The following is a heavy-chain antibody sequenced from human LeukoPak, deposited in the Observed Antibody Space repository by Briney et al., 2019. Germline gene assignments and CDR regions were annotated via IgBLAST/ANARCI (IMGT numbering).Heavy chain of an antibody. CDR2: IYHSGST. Sequence: PSETLSLTCTVSGGSISSYYWGWIRQPPGKGLEWIGSIYHSGSTYYNPSLKSRVTISVDTSKNQFSLKLSSVTAADTAVYYCARQVEITIFGVVIIGWFDPWGQGTLVTVSS. V-gene: IGHV4-38-2*02. CDR1: GGSISSYY. D-gene: IGHD3-3*01. CDR3: ARQVEITIFGVVIIGWFDP. J-gene: IGHJ5*02.